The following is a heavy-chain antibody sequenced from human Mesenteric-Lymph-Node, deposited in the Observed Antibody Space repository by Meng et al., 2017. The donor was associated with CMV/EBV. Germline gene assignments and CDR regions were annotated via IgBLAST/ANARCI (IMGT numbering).Heavy chain of an antibody. CDR1: GGSFSGNY. CDR2: IKHSGTT. Sequence: SETLSLTCAVNGGSFSGNYWTWIRQPPGKGLEWIGEIKHSGTTNYDPALKSRVTISIDTSKNQFSLKMSSITAADTAIYYCARGRRGVYSDERLNYYNGLDVWGQGTTVTVSS. J-gene: IGHJ6*02. D-gene: IGHD3-3*01. V-gene: IGHV4-34*01. CDR3: ARGRRGVYSDERLNYYNGLDV.